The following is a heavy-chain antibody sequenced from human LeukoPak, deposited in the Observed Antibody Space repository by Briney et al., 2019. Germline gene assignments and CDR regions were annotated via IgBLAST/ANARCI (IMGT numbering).Heavy chain of an antibody. J-gene: IGHJ4*02. Sequence: SETLSLTCTVSGGSISSGSYYWSWIRQPAGKGLEWIGRIYTSGSTNYNPSLKSRVTISVDTSKNQCSLKLSSVTAADTAVYYCARDTTVLFDYWGQGTLVTVSS. CDR3: ARDTTVLFDY. CDR2: IYTSGST. CDR1: GGSISSGSYY. V-gene: IGHV4-61*02. D-gene: IGHD4-17*01.